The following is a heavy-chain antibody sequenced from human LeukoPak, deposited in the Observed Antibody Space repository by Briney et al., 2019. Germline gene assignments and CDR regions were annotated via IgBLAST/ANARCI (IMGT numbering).Heavy chain of an antibody. V-gene: IGHV3-30*18. Sequence: GGSLRLSCAASGFIFSSHGMHWVRQAPGKGLEWVAIISYNGREKHYADSVKGRFTISRDNSKNTLYLQMNSLRPEDTALYYCAKGSDITMIRVERFFDYWGQGTLVTVSS. CDR2: ISYNGREK. D-gene: IGHD3-10*01. CDR3: AKGSDITMIRVERFFDY. J-gene: IGHJ4*02. CDR1: GFIFSSHG.